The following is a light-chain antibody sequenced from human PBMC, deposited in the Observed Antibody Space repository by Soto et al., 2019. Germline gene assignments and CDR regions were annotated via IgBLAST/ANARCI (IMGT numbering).Light chain of an antibody. CDR2: TAS. V-gene: IGKV1-17*03. Sequence: MQMTQCPSAMSSSVGDRVTITCGASQGINNYLAWFQQKPGKVPKRLIYTASSLQSGVPSRFSGSGSGTEFTLTISSLQKEDGATYYYLQQKSYTITFCQGTRLEIK. J-gene: IGKJ5*01. CDR1: QGINNY. CDR3: LQQKSYTIT.